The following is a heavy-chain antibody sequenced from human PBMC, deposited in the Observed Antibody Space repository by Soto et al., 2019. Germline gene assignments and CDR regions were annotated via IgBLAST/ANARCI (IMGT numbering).Heavy chain of an antibody. Sequence: GGSLRLSCAASGFTFSSYAMHWVRQAPGKGLEWVAVISYDGSNKYYADSVKGRFTISRDNSKNTLYLQMNSLRAEDTAVYYCARDSIWSSYGYGVFDYWGQGNLVTVSS. J-gene: IGHJ4*02. D-gene: IGHD5-18*01. V-gene: IGHV3-30*04. CDR3: ARDSIWSSYGYGVFDY. CDR2: ISYDGSNK. CDR1: GFTFSSYA.